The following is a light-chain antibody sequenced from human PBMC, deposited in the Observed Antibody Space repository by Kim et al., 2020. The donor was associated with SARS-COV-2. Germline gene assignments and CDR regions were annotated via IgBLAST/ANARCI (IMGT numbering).Light chain of an antibody. CDR3: QQYDNVPYT. Sequence: SESVGDRVTNTCQASKDISNYLNSYQQKPGKAPNRLIYDATNLETGVPSRFSGSGSGTDFTLSISSLKPEDIETYYWQQYDNVPYTFGQGTKMEI. CDR2: DAT. J-gene: IGKJ2*01. V-gene: IGKV1-33*01. CDR1: KDISNY.